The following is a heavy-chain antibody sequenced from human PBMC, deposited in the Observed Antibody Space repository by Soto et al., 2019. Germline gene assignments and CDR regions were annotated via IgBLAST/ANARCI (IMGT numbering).Heavy chain of an antibody. Sequence: RGSLLVSCASSVFTFTNAWMSWVRQAPGKGLEWVGHIKSRADDGTTDYAAPLKGRFTISRDDSKNMLYLQMNSLKSEDTAVYFCATEGIESSPPFDYWGQGTMVTVSS. J-gene: IGHJ4*02. CDR2: IKSRADDGTT. D-gene: IGHD6-13*01. CDR1: VFTFTNAW. CDR3: ATEGIESSPPFDY. V-gene: IGHV3-15*01.